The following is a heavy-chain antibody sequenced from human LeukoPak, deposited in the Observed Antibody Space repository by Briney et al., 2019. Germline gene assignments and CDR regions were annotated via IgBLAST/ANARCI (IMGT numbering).Heavy chain of an antibody. CDR2: IFYTGFT. CDR3: ARDANGGNSWWWFDP. CDR1: DGSISDSY. V-gene: IGHV4-59*01. Sequence: SETLSLTCTVSDGSISDSYWSWIRQSPGKGLEWIGYIFYTGFTHYNPSLESRVTISVDTSKKQFSLRLKSVTAADTAVYYCARDANGGNSWWWFDPWGQGTLVTVSS. J-gene: IGHJ5*02. D-gene: IGHD4-23*01.